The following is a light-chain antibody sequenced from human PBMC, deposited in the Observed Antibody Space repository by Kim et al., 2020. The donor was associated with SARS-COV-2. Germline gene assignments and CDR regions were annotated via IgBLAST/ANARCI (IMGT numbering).Light chain of an antibody. CDR3: QQYVSSPYT. V-gene: IGKV3-20*01. J-gene: IGKJ2*01. Sequence: SPGERASLSCRANATISRNLLAWYQQKTGQSPRLLIFDASSRASGIPDRFSGSGSGTDFTLTISGVEPEDFAVYYCQQYVSSPYTFGQGTKVEIK. CDR1: ATISRNL. CDR2: DAS.